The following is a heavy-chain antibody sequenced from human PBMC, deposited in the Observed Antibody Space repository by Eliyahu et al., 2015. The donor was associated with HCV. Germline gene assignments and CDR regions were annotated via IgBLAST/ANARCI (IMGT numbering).Heavy chain of an antibody. Sequence: EVQLVESGGGLVQPGGSLRLSCAASGFTFSNYWLTWVRQVPGKGLEWVANINQDGSYKYYVESVKGRFTISRDSARNSLFLQMNSLRAEDSAVYYCAKEGDFDHYYHGMDVWGQGTTVTVSS. CDR2: INQDGSYK. CDR1: GFTFSNYW. V-gene: IGHV3-7*01. D-gene: IGHD3-16*01. CDR3: AKEGDFDHYYHGMDV. J-gene: IGHJ6*02.